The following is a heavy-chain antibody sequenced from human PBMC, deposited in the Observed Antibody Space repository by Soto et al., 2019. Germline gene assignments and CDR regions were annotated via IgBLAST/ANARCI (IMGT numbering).Heavy chain of an antibody. CDR1: GFTFSSYW. CDR3: ARDLPTVMVRGNNWFDP. CDR2: IKQDGSEK. J-gene: IGHJ5*02. Sequence: PGGSLRLSCAASGFTFSSYWMSWVRQAPGKGLEWVANIKQDGSEKYYVDSVKGRFTISRDNAKNSLYLQMNSLRAEDTAVYYCARDLPTVMVRGNNWFDPWGQGTLVTVSS. V-gene: IGHV3-7*03. D-gene: IGHD3-10*01.